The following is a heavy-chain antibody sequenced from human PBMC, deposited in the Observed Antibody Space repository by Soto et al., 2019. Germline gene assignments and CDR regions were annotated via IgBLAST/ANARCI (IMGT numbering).Heavy chain of an antibody. CDR1: GFTFSSYS. Sequence: EVQLVESGGGLVQPGGSLRLSCAASGFTFSSYSMNWVRQAPGKGLEWVSYISSSSSTIYYADSVKGRFTISRDNGKKSMYLEMNRPRAGDTAGYYCAREEGLINRFGPWGQGTLVTLS. CDR3: AREEGLINRFGP. D-gene: IGHD2-8*01. J-gene: IGHJ5*02. V-gene: IGHV3-48*01. CDR2: ISSSSSTI.